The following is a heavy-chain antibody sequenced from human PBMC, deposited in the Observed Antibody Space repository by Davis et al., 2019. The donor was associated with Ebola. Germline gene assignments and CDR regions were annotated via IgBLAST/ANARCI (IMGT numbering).Heavy chain of an antibody. CDR2: IWYDGSNK. CDR1: GFTFSSYG. Sequence: GESLKISCAASGFTFSSYGMHWVRQAPGKGLEWVAFIWYDGSNKYYADSVKGRFTISRDSSKNTLYLQLNSLRPADTAMYYCAKGGGTAHFDSWGQGTLVTVSS. D-gene: IGHD3-16*01. V-gene: IGHV3-30*02. CDR3: AKGGGTAHFDS. J-gene: IGHJ4*02.